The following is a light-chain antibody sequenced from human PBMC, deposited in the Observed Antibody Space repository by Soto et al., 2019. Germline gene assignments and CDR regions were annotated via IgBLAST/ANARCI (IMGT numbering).Light chain of an antibody. J-gene: IGKJ5*01. CDR3: QEYGNSPIS. CDR2: GAS. V-gene: IGKV3D-15*02. CDR1: QIIANN. Sequence: EIVIVQSPAPMSKSPGERATLSCRASQIIANNLAWYQQKPGQAPRLLIYGASTRAPGIPARFSGSGSGTDFTLTISRLEPEDFAVYYCQEYGNSPISFGQGTRLEIK.